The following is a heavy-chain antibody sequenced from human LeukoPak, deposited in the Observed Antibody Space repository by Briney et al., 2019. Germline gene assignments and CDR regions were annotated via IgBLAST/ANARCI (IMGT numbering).Heavy chain of an antibody. J-gene: IGHJ4*02. CDR3: ARDYGDYDGGPSWSEIDY. CDR2: ISSSSSTI. V-gene: IGHV3-48*02. Sequence: GRSLRLSCAASGFTFSSYSMNWVRQAPGKGLEWVSYISSSSSTIYYADSVKGRFTISRDNAKNSLYLQMNSLRDEDTAVYYCARDYGDYDGGPSWSEIDYWGQGTLVTVSS. CDR1: GFTFSSYS. D-gene: IGHD4-17*01.